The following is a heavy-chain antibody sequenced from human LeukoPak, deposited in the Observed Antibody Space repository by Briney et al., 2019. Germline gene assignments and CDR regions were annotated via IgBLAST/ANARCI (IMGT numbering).Heavy chain of an antibody. V-gene: IGHV3-21*01. J-gene: IGHJ4*02. CDR3: ARDIDSSGWCVGY. CDR1: GFTFSSYS. CDR2: ISSSSYI. D-gene: IGHD6-19*01. Sequence: GGSLRLSCAASGFTFSSYSMNWVRQAPGKGLEWVSSISSSSYIYYADSVKGRFTISRDNAKNSLYLQMNSLRAEDTAVCYCARDIDSSGWCVGYWGQGTLVTVSS.